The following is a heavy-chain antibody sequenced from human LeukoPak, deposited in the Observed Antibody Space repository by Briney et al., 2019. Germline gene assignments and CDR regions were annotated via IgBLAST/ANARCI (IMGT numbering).Heavy chain of an antibody. CDR1: GFTFSGYA. CDR3: ARDQSGYDYGMDV. J-gene: IGHJ6*04. D-gene: IGHD3-10*01. CDR2: ISYDGSNK. V-gene: IGHV3-30*04. Sequence: GGSLRLSCAASGFTFSGYAMHWVRQAPGKGLEWVAVISYDGSNKYYADSVKGRFTISRDSSKNTLYLQMNSLRAEDTAVYYCARDQSGYDYGMDVWGKGTTVTVSS.